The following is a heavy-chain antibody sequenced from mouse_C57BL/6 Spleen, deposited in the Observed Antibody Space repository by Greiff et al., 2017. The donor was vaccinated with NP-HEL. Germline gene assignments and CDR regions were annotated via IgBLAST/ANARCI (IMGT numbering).Heavy chain of an antibody. D-gene: IGHD1-1*01. Sequence: EVQLQQSGPELVKPGASVKMSCKASGYTFTDYNMHWVKQSHGTSLEWIGYINPNNGGTSYNQKFKGKATLTVNKSSSTAYMERRSLTSEDSAVYSCARPVVATEGDLDVWGTRTTVNVSS. CDR1: GYTFTDYN. CDR3: ARPVVATEGDLDV. J-gene: IGHJ1*03. CDR2: INPNNGGT. V-gene: IGHV1-22*01.